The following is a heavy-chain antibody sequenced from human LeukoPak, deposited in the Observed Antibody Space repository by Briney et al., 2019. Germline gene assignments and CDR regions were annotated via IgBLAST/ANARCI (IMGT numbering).Heavy chain of an antibody. CDR2: IYTSGST. CDR1: GGSIRGGDYY. J-gene: IGHJ4*02. CDR3: ARDLAGDLGY. Sequence: SETLSLTCTVSGGSIRGGDYYWNRIRQSPGKGLEWIGRIYTSGSTNYNPSLKSRVTMSVDTSKNQFSLKVSSVTAADTAVYYCARDLAGDLGYWGQGTLVTVSS. V-gene: IGHV4-61*02. D-gene: IGHD6-19*01.